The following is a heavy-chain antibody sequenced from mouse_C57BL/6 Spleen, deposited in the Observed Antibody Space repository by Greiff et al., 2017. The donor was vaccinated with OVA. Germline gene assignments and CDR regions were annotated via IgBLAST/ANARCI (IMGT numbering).Heavy chain of an antibody. V-gene: IGHV5-4*01. J-gene: IGHJ1*03. D-gene: IGHD4-1*01. CDR3: AREITGYWYFDV. CDR2: ISDGGSYT. Sequence: EVKLVESGGGLVKPGGSLKLSCAASGFTFSSYAMSWVRQTPEKRLEWVATISDGGSYTYYPDNVKGRFTISRDNAKNNLYLQMSHLKSEDTAMYYCAREITGYWYFDVWGTGTTGTVSS. CDR1: GFTFSSYA.